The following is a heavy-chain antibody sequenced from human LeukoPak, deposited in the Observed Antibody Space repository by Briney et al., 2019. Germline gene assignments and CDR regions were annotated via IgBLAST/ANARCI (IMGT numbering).Heavy chain of an antibody. J-gene: IGHJ4*02. CDR1: GGSITSYY. V-gene: IGHV4-4*07. D-gene: IGHD6-13*01. CDR3: ACGVAAAGWLYFDY. CDR2: IYSSGTT. Sequence: SETLSLTCTVSGGSITSYYWSWLRQPAGKGLEWIGRIYSSGTTNYNPSLKSRVTMSIDTTQFSLKLSSVTAADTAVYFCACGVAAAGWLYFDYWGQGSLVTVSS.